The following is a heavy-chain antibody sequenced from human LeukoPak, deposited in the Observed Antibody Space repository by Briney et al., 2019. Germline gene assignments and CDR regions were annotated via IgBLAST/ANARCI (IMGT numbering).Heavy chain of an antibody. CDR2: IHPSGST. J-gene: IGHJ4*02. CDR3: ARGPPPDFDY. V-gene: IGHV4-4*07. Sequence: SETLSLTCTVSGDSISSYYWSWVRQPAGKGLEWIGRIHPSGSTNYNPSLKSRVTLSVDTSKNQFSLKLSSVTAADTAAYYCARGPPPDFDYWGRGTLVTVSS. CDR1: GDSISSYY.